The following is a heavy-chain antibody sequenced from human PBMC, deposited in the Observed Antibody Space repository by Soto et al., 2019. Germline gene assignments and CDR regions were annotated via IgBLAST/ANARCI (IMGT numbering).Heavy chain of an antibody. Sequence: EVQLLESGGGLVQPGGSLRLSCAASGFTFSSYPMTWVRQAPGKGLEWVSAISGSGDNTYYADSVKGRFTISRDNSKNTLYMQMNSLRDEDTAVYYCVNRSGIVEDWGHLEYWGQGTLVTVSS. V-gene: IGHV3-23*01. CDR2: ISGSGDNT. CDR1: GFTFSSYP. CDR3: VNRSGIVEDWGHLEY. D-gene: IGHD1-26*01. J-gene: IGHJ4*02.